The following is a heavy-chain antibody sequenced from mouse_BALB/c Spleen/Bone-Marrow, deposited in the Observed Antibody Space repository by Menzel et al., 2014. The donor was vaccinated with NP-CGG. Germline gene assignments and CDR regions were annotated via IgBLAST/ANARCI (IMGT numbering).Heavy chain of an antibody. Sequence: VQGVESGAELVKPGASVKLSCRVSGYTFTNYFVYWVKQRPGQGLEWIGEINPSNDTPNFNEKFKSKATLTVDKSSSTAYMQLSSLTSEDSAVYYCTRSGYYGYGWYFDVWGAGTTVTVSS. V-gene: IGHV1S81*02. CDR2: INPSNDTP. D-gene: IGHD1-2*01. CDR1: GYTFTNYF. CDR3: TRSGYYGYGWYFDV. J-gene: IGHJ1*01.